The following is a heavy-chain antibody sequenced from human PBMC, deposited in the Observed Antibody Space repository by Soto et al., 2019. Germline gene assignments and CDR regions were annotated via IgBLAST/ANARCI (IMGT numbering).Heavy chain of an antibody. D-gene: IGHD6-19*01. J-gene: IGHJ4*02. Sequence: ASVKVSCKASGYTFTSYGISWVRQAPGQGLEWMGWISAYNGNTNYAQKLQGRVAMTTDTSTSTAYTELRSLRSDDTAVYYCARSEQWLVEGGFDYWGQGTLVTVSS. CDR3: ARSEQWLVEGGFDY. CDR1: GYTFTSYG. V-gene: IGHV1-18*01. CDR2: ISAYNGNT.